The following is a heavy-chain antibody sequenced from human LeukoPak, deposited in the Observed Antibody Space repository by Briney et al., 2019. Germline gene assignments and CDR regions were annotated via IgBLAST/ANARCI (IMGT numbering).Heavy chain of an antibody. V-gene: IGHV4-59*01. J-gene: IGHJ4*02. D-gene: IGHD2-2*01. Sequence: SETLSRTCTGSGVSIDSYYRSWIRQPPGKGLEWIGYIYYTGSTEYYPSLKSRVTISLDTSKNQFSLKLTSVTAADTAVYYCARVYQSAEYYFDYWGQGSLVSVSS. CDR3: ARVYQSAEYYFDY. CDR1: GVSIDSYY. CDR2: IYYTGST.